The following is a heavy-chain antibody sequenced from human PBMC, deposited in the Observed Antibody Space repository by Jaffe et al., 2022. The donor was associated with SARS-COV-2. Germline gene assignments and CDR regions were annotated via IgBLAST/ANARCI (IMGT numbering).Heavy chain of an antibody. CDR2: INHSGST. J-gene: IGHJ4*02. Sequence: QVQLQQWGAGLLKPSETLSLTCAVYGGSFSGYYWSWIRQPPGKGLEWIGEINHSGSTNYNPSLKSRVTISVDTSKNQFSLKLSSVTAADTAVYYCARGFWYQYSSSDRFDYWGQGTLVTVSS. D-gene: IGHD6-6*01. CDR1: GGSFSGYY. CDR3: ARGFWYQYSSSDRFDY. V-gene: IGHV4-34*01.